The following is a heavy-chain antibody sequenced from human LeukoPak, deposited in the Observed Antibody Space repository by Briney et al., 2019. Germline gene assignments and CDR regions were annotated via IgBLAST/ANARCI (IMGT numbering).Heavy chain of an antibody. CDR2: TDYSGTT. J-gene: IGHJ3*02. V-gene: IGHV4-39*01. D-gene: IGHD2-15*01. Sequence: SETLSLTCTVSGGPISTSYFWGWVRQPPGKGLEWIGTTDYSGTTYYNPSLKSRVTISIDTSKNQFSLKLSSVTAPDTAVYYCVRHSGGSYVFAFDIWGQGTMFTVSS. CDR3: VRHSGGSYVFAFDI. CDR1: GGPISTSYF.